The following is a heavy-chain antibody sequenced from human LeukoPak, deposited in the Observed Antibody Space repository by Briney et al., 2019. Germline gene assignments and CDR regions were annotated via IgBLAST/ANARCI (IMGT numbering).Heavy chain of an antibody. J-gene: IGHJ4*02. Sequence: GGSLRLSRTASGFTFSNYWMSWVRQAPGKGLEWVANIDQDGSVKFYVDSVKGRFTISRDNAKNSLCLQMNSLRAEDTAVYYCARDLSSLAPSFDNWGQGTLVTVSS. CDR3: ARDLSSLAPSFDN. CDR1: GFTFSNYW. V-gene: IGHV3-7*01. D-gene: IGHD6-19*01. CDR2: IDQDGSVK.